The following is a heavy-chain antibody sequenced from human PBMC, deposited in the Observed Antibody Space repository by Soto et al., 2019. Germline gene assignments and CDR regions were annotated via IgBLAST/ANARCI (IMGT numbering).Heavy chain of an antibody. D-gene: IGHD5-18*01. CDR3: ARASGYSYGYYYYGMDV. CDR2: ISAYNGNT. Sequence: ASVKVSCKASGYTFTSYGISWVRQAPGQGLEWMGWISAYNGNTNYAQKLQGRVTMTTDTSTSTAYMELRSLRSDDTAVYYCARASGYSYGYYYYGMDVWGQGTTVTASS. J-gene: IGHJ6*02. V-gene: IGHV1-18*04. CDR1: GYTFTSYG.